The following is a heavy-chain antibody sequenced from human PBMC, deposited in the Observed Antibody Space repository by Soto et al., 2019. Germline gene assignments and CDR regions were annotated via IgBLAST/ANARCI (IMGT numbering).Heavy chain of an antibody. V-gene: IGHV1-46*03. CDR3: ARNVNSGFDY. CDR1: GYIFTSYY. D-gene: IGHD1-20*01. J-gene: IGHJ4*02. CDR2: INTSGGST. Sequence: QVQLVQSGAAVKKPGASVRVSCKASGYIFTSYYIHWVRQAPGQGLEWMGMINTSGGSTSHAQKFQGRVTMTRDTSPSTVYMDLSSLSSEDTAVYYCARNVNSGFDYWGQGTLYTVSS.